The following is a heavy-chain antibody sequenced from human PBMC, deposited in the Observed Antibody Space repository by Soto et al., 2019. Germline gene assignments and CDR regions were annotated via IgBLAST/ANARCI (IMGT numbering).Heavy chain of an antibody. V-gene: IGHV4-34*01. D-gene: IGHD2-21*02. J-gene: IGHJ4*02. CDR1: GGSFSGYY. Sequence: SETLSLTCAVYGGSFSGYYWSWIRQPPGKGLEWIGEINHSGSTNYNPSLESRVTISVDTSKNQFSLKLSSVTAADTAVYYCARGRYCGGDCYSFFDYWGRGTLVTVSS. CDR3: ARGRYCGGDCYSFFDY. CDR2: INHSGST.